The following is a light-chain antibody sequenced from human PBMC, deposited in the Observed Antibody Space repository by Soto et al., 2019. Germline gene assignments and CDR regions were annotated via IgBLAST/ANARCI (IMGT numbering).Light chain of an antibody. CDR3: SSYSSSSTPYV. Sequence: QSALTQPTSVSGSPGQSITISCTGTTSDVGGSNYVSWYQQHPGNAPNLIIFEVHNRPSGVSNRFSGSKSGNTASLTISGLQAEDEAEYYCSSYSSSSTPYVFGTRTKVTVL. CDR2: EVH. V-gene: IGLV2-14*01. J-gene: IGLJ1*01. CDR1: TSDVGGSNY.